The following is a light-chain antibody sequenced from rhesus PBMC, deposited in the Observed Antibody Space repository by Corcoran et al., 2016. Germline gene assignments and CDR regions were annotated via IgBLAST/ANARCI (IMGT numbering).Light chain of an antibody. CDR1: QSLLDSEDGNTY. CDR3: IQYTFIPWT. J-gene: IGKJ1*01. CDR2: AVS. V-gene: IGKV2-86*01. Sequence: IVMTQTPLSLPVTPGEPASISCRSSQSLLDSEDGNTYLDWYLQKPGQSPPPLFYAVSNRASGVPDRFSGSGSDTDFTLKISRVEAEDVGVYYCIQYTFIPWTFGQGTKVEIK.